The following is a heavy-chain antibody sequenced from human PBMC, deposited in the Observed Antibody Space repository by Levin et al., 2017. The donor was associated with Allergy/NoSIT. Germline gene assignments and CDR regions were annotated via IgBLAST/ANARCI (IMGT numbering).Heavy chain of an antibody. Sequence: GGSLRLSCAASGFTFSNAWMSWVRQAPGKGLEWVGRIKSKTDGRTTDYAAPVKGRFTISRDDSKNMLYLQMNSLKTEDTAVYYWTSQQWLVLDWGQGTLVTVSS. V-gene: IGHV3-15*01. CDR2: IKSKTDGRTT. D-gene: IGHD6-19*01. J-gene: IGHJ4*02. CDR1: GFTFSNAW. CDR3: TSQQWLVLD.